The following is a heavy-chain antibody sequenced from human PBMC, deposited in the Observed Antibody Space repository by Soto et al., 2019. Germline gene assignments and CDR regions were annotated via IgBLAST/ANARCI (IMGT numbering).Heavy chain of an antibody. CDR2: FDPEDGET. Sequence: ASVKVSCKVSGYTLTELSMHWVRQAPGKGLEWMGGFDPEDGETIYAQKLQGRVTMTEDTSTDTAYMELSSLKSEDTAVYYCAILFYYDSSGYYYIDYWGQGTLVTVSS. J-gene: IGHJ4*02. V-gene: IGHV1-24*01. CDR1: GYTLTELS. CDR3: AILFYYDSSGYYYIDY. D-gene: IGHD3-22*01.